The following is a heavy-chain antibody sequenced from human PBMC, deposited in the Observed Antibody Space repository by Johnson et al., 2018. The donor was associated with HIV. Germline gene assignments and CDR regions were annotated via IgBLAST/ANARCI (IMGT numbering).Heavy chain of an antibody. J-gene: IGHJ3*02. CDR3: TRDDLEYDSLTGYHDAFDI. V-gene: IGHV3-15*01. CDR1: GFTFSSFW. CDR2: VKSNTDGGTT. D-gene: IGHD3-9*01. Sequence: VQLVESGGGLVQPGGSLRLSCAASGFTFSSFWMTWVRQAPGKGLEWVGRVKSNTDGGTTDYAAPVKGRFTIARDDSKNTLYLQMNSLKTEDTAVYYCTRDDLEYDSLTGYHDAFDIWGQGTMVTVSS.